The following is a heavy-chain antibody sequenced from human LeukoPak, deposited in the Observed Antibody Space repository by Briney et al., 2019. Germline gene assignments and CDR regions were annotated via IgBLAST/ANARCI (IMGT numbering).Heavy chain of an antibody. Sequence: GGSLRLSCAASGFTFSSYAMHWVRQAPGKGLEWVAVISYDGSNKYYADSVKGRFTISRDNSKNTLYLQMNSLRAEDTAVYYCAKDSQWDRYNDAFDIWGQGTMVTVSS. D-gene: IGHD1-26*01. CDR2: ISYDGSNK. V-gene: IGHV3-30-3*01. CDR3: AKDSQWDRYNDAFDI. CDR1: GFTFSSYA. J-gene: IGHJ3*02.